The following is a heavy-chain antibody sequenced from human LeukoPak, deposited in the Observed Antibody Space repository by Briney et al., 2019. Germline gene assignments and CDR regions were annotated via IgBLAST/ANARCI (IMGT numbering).Heavy chain of an antibody. V-gene: IGHV3-11*01. Sequence: GGSLKLSCAASGFIFSDYYMSWIRQAPGKGLEWVSSISSSGSTMYYGDSVKGRFTISRDNAKNSLYLQMNSLRAEDTAVYYCAREDSSVSDDAFDIWGQGTMVTVSS. CDR2: ISSSGSTM. J-gene: IGHJ3*02. CDR3: AREDSSVSDDAFDI. D-gene: IGHD3-22*01. CDR1: GFIFSDYY.